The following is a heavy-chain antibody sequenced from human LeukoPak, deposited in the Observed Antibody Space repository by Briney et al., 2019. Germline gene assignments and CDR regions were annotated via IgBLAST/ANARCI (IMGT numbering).Heavy chain of an antibody. D-gene: IGHD3-22*01. V-gene: IGHV3-11*06. CDR1: GFTFSDYY. J-gene: IGHJ5*02. CDR2: ISSSSTYS. Sequence: GGSLRLSCVASGFTFSDYYMSWIRQAPGKGLEWVSHISSSSTYSSYADSVKGRFTISRDDAKNSLYLQMNSLRAEDTAVYYCARVMIGTVNWFDPWGQGTLVTVSS. CDR3: ARVMIGTVNWFDP.